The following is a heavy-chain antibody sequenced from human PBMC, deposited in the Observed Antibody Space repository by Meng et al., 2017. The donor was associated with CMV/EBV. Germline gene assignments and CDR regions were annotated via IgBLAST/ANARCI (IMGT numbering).Heavy chain of an antibody. V-gene: IGHV3-11*01. J-gene: IGHJ6*02. CDR2: ISSSGSTI. CDR3: ATRDGLFPGWGRYYYYGMDV. Sequence: GESLKISCAASGFTFSDYYMSWIRQAPGKGLEWVSYISSSGSTIYYADSVKGRFTISRDNAKNSLYLQMNSLRAEDTAVYYCATRDGLFPGWGRYYYYGMDVWGQGTTVTVSS. D-gene: IGHD2-21*01. CDR1: GFTFSDYY.